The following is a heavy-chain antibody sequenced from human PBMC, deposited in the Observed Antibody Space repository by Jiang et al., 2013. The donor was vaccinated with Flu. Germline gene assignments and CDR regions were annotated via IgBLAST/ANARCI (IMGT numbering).Heavy chain of an antibody. CDR1: DYSISSDHY. J-gene: IGHJ4*02. CDR3: ARNGPXNYGFNSIDY. CDR2: IYHSGTT. D-gene: IGHD3-10*01. V-gene: IGHV4-38-2*02. Sequence: SGPGLVKPSETLSLTCSVSDYSISSDHYWGWIRQPPGKGLEWIGSIYHSGTTYYNPSLKSRVTISVDTSKNQFSLKLNSVTAADTAIYYCARNGPXNYGFNSIDYWGQGTLVTVSS.